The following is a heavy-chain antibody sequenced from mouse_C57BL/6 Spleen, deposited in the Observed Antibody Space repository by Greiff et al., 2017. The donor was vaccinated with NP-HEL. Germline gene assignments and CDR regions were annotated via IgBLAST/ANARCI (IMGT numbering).Heavy chain of an antibody. Sequence: EVKLMESGGGLVKPGGSLKLSCAASGFTFSDYGMHWVRQAPEKGLEWVAYISSGSSTIYYADTVKGRFTISRDNAKNTLFLQMTSLRSEDTAMYYCAMTYLDYWGQGTTLTVSS. J-gene: IGHJ2*01. CDR3: AMTYLDY. CDR2: ISSGSSTI. V-gene: IGHV5-17*01. CDR1: GFTFSDYG.